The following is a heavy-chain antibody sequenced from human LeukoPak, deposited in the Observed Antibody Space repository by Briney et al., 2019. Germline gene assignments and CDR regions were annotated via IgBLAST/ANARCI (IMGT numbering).Heavy chain of an antibody. CDR2: ISSSSSTI. CDR1: GFTFSSYS. CDR3: ARDPGYSYGYSGY. D-gene: IGHD5-18*01. Sequence: PGGSLRLSCAASGFTFSSYSMNWVRQAPGKGLEWVSYISSSSSTIYYADSVKGRFTISRDNAKNSLYLQMNSLRAEDTAVYYCARDPGYSYGYSGYWGQGTLVTVSS. J-gene: IGHJ4*02. V-gene: IGHV3-48*01.